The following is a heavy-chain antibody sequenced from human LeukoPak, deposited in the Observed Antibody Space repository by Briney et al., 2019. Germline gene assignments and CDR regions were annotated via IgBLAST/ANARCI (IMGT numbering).Heavy chain of an antibody. CDR2: ISAYDGNT. D-gene: IGHD3-22*01. V-gene: IGHV1-18*01. CDR1: GYTFTSYG. CDR3: ARGTYYDSSAYSGVRLFDY. Sequence: ASVKVSCTASGYTFTSYGISWVRQAPGQGLEWMGWISAYDGNTNYAQKLQGRVTMTTDTSTSTAYMELRSLRSDDTAVYYCARGTYYDSSAYSGVRLFDYWGQGTLVTVSS. J-gene: IGHJ4*02.